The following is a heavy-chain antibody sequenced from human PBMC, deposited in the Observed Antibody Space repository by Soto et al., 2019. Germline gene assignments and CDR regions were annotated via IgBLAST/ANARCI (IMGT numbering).Heavy chain of an antibody. Sequence: EVYLLQSGGGLVQPGGSLRLSCAASGIAFSRYDMSWVRLAAGKGLEWVSSISESGDTYYADSVKGRFTISRDNAQNTLFLQMDSLRVEDTAKYYCAGAVVYDNNFEGSWGQGTLVTVSS. J-gene: IGHJ5*02. V-gene: IGHV3-23*01. CDR2: ISESGDT. D-gene: IGHD3-22*01. CDR1: GIAFSRYD. CDR3: AGAVVYDNNFEGS.